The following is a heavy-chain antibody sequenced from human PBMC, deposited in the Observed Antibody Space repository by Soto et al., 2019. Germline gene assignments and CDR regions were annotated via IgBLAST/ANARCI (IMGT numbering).Heavy chain of an antibody. Sequence: PSETLSLTCAVSGGSITSYYWSWIRQSPGKGLEWIGYIYYSGSTNYNPSLKSRVTISVDTSKNQFSLKLSSVTAADTAVYYCARDRLRSWFDPWGQGTLVTVSS. J-gene: IGHJ5*02. V-gene: IGHV4-59*01. CDR2: IYYSGST. CDR3: ARDRLRSWFDP. D-gene: IGHD4-17*01. CDR1: GGSITSYY.